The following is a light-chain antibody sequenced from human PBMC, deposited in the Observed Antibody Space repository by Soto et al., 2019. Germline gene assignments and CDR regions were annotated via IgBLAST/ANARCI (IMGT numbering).Light chain of an antibody. CDR2: EVN. CDR1: SSDVGGYNY. Sequence: QSALTQPPSASGSPGQSVTISCTGTSSDVGGYNYVAWYQQHPGKAPKFMIYEVNKRPSGVPDRFSGSKSGNTASLTVSGLQTEDEADYYCSSYAGSNNGVFGGGTQLTVL. CDR3: SSYAGSNNGV. J-gene: IGLJ3*02. V-gene: IGLV2-8*01.